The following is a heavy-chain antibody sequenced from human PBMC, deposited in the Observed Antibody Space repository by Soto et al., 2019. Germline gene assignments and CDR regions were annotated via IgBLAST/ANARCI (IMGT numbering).Heavy chain of an antibody. CDR3: ARDSLLWFGGDAFDI. V-gene: IGHV3-30-3*01. Sequence: QVQLVESGGGVVQPGRSLRHSCAASGFTFSSYAMHWVRQAPGKGLEWVAVISYDGSNKYYADSVKGRFTISRDNSKNTLYLQMNSLRAEDTAVYYCARDSLLWFGGDAFDIWGQGTMVTVSS. CDR2: ISYDGSNK. J-gene: IGHJ3*02. D-gene: IGHD3-10*01. CDR1: GFTFSSYA.